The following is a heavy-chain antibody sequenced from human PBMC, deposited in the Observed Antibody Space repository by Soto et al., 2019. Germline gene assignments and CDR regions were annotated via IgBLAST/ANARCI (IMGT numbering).Heavy chain of an antibody. CDR2: IYYSGIT. CDR3: ARHGSN. CDR1: GYSISSSYY. V-gene: IGHV4-38-2*01. J-gene: IGHJ4*02. Sequence: PSETLSLTCAVSGYSISSSYYWGWIRRPPGKGLEWIGTIYYSGITYYNPSLKSRVTISVDTSKNQFSLKLTSVTAADTAVYYCARHGSNWGQGTLVTVSS.